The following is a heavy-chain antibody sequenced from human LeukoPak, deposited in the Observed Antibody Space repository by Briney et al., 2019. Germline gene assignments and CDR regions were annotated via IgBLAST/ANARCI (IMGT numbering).Heavy chain of an antibody. Sequence: GGSLRLSCAASGFTFSNYEMNWVRQAPGKGLEWVSYISSSGTSIYYADSVKGRFTISRDNSKNTLYLQMNSLRAEDTAVYYCARGGVAAAGARDYYYYYMDVWGKGTTVTVSS. CDR1: GFTFSNYE. D-gene: IGHD6-13*01. CDR3: ARGGVAAAGARDYYYYYMDV. CDR2: ISSSGTSI. V-gene: IGHV3-48*03. J-gene: IGHJ6*03.